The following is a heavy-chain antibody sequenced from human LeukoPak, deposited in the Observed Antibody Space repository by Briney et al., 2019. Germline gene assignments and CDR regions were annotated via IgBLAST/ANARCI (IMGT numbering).Heavy chain of an antibody. CDR1: GFTFSSYS. D-gene: IGHD6-19*01. J-gene: IGHJ4*02. CDR3: ARDWGDPGIAVLGDY. Sequence: PGGSLRLSCAASGFTFSSYSMNWLGQAPGKGREWVSSISSSSSYIYYADSVKGRFTISRDNAKNSLYLQMNSLRAEDTAVYYCARDWGDPGIAVLGDYWGQGTLVTVSS. CDR2: ISSSSSYI. V-gene: IGHV3-21*01.